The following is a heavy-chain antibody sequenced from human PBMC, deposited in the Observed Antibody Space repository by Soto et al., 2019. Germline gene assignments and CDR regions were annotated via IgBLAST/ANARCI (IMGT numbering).Heavy chain of an antibody. D-gene: IGHD3-22*01. CDR3: ARVAIGAYYCYYGMDV. V-gene: IGHV4-61*01. Sequence: PSGSLSLTCTVSGVSVSSGSYYWIWILQPPGKGLECSGYIYYSGNTNYDPALKGLVTISVDTSKNQYSLKLSSVTAADTAVYYCARVAIGAYYCYYGMDVWGQGTTVTVSS. CDR2: IYYSGNT. CDR1: GVSVSSGSYY. J-gene: IGHJ6*02.